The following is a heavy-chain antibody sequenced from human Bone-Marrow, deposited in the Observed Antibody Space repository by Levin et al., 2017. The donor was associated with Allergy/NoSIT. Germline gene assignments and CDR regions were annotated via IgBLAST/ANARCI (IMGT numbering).Heavy chain of an antibody. D-gene: IGHD4-17*01. CDR3: ARTDKGGDYAYYYYYYGMDV. J-gene: IGHJ6*02. V-gene: IGHV3-11*01. Sequence: GGSLRLSCAASGFTLSDYYMSWIRQAPGKGLEWLSYISSRGVIYYEDSVKGRFTISRDNAKNSLYLQLNSLRAEDTAVYYCARTDKGGDYAYYYYYYGMDVWGQGTTVTVSS. CDR1: GFTLSDYY. CDR2: ISSRGVI.